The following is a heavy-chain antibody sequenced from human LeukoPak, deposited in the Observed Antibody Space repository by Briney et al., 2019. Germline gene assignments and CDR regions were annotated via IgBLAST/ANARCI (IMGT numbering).Heavy chain of an antibody. Sequence: GRSLRLSCAVSGFTFSNYAMSWVRQAPGRGLEWVSAVSGRDTSTYYADSVKGRFTISRDNSKNTLYLQMNSLRAEDTAIYYCAKWGDYDVLTGYYDSDYWGQGTLVTVSS. CDR2: VSGRDTST. V-gene: IGHV3-23*01. D-gene: IGHD3-9*01. J-gene: IGHJ4*02. CDR3: AKWGDYDVLTGYYDSDY. CDR1: GFTFSNYA.